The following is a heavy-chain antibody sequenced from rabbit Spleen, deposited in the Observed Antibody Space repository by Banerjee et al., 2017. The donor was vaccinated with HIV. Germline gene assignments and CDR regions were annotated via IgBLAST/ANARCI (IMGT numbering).Heavy chain of an antibody. CDR1: GFSFSTNYY. CDR2: IDGGSSGTT. J-gene: IGHJ4*01. CDR3: AREDPYYLYGYAGYGYVPNL. Sequence: QSLEESGGDLVKPGASLTLTCTASGFSFSTNYYMYWVRQAPGKGLEWIACIDGGSSGTTYYASWAKGRFTISMTSSTTVTLQMTSLTAADTATYFCAREDPYYLYGYAGYGYVPNLWGQGTLVTVS. V-gene: IGHV1S40*01. D-gene: IGHD6-1*01.